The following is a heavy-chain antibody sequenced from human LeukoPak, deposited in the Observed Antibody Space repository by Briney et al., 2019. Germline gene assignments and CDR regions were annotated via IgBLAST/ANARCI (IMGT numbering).Heavy chain of an antibody. CDR1: GYTFTSYY. Sequence: GASVKVSCKASGYTFTSYYIHWVRQAPGQGLEWMGINNPSGGSTTYAQKFQGRVAMTRDTSTSRVYMEVSSLRSEDTAVYYCARTYSSSDEFDYWGQGTLVTVSS. CDR3: ARTYSSSDEFDY. V-gene: IGHV1-46*01. CDR2: NNPSGGST. J-gene: IGHJ4*02. D-gene: IGHD6-13*01.